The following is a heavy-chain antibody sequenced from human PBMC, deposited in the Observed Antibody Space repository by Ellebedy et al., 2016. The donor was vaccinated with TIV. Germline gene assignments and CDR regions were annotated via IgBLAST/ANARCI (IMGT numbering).Heavy chain of an antibody. J-gene: IGHJ5*02. CDR1: GGSIRSYY. Sequence: MPSETLSLTCTVSGGSIRSYYWTWIRQPPGKGLEWIGYSYYTGSTNYNPSLKRRVTISVDTSKNQFSLKLSSVTAADTAVYYCAKKAAFVAVAGTVACWFDPWGQGTLVTVSS. CDR3: AKKAAFVAVAGTVACWFDP. D-gene: IGHD6-19*01. V-gene: IGHV4-59*12. CDR2: SYYTGST.